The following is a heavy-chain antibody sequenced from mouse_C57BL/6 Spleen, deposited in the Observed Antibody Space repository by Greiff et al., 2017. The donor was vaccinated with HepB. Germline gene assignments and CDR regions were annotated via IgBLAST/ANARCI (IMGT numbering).Heavy chain of an antibody. Sequence: VQLQQSGPELVKPGASVKISCKASGYAFSSSWMNWVKQRPGKGLEWIGRIYPGDGDTNYNGKFKGKATLTADKSSSTAYMQLSSLTSEDSAVYFCAKQLRLDYWGQSTTLTVSS. CDR2: IYPGDGDT. J-gene: IGHJ2*01. D-gene: IGHD3-2*02. CDR3: AKQLRLDY. CDR1: GYAFSSSW. V-gene: IGHV1-82*01.